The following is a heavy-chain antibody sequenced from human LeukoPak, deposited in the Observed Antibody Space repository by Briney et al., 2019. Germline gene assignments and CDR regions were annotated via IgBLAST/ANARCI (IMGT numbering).Heavy chain of an antibody. D-gene: IGHD2-2*02. CDR2: ISAYNGNA. J-gene: IGHJ5*02. CDR3: ARDYCSSTSCYTGWFDP. Sequence: ASVKVSCKASGYTFTSYGISWVRQAPGQGLEWMGWISAYNGNANYAQKLQGRVTVTTDTSTSTAYMELRSLRSDDTAVYYCARDYCSSTSCYTGWFDPWGQGTLVTVSS. V-gene: IGHV1-18*01. CDR1: GYTFTSYG.